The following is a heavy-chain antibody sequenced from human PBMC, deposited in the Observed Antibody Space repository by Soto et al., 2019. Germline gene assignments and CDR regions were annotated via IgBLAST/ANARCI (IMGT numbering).Heavy chain of an antibody. CDR3: AKVRGRYSSSWYFDY. Sequence: GGSLRLSCAASGFTFSSYAMSWVRQAPGKGLEWVSAISGSGGSTYYADSVKGRFTISRDNSKNTLYLQMNSLRAEDTAVYYCAKVRGRYSSSWYFDYWGQGTLVTVSS. V-gene: IGHV3-23*01. CDR2: ISGSGGST. CDR1: GFTFSSYA. D-gene: IGHD6-13*01. J-gene: IGHJ4*02.